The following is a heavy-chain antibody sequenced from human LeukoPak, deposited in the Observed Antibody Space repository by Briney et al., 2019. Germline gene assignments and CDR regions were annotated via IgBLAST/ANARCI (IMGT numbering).Heavy chain of an antibody. D-gene: IGHD6-19*01. CDR2: ISSGGSTT. CDR3: AREWGPIAVSGGPGY. Sequence: GGSLRLSCAASGFTFGSYEMKWVRQAPGKGLEWVSYISSGGSTTYYADSVKGRFTISRDNSKNTLFLQMNSLRAEDTAVYYCAREWGPIAVSGGPGYWGQGALVTVSS. V-gene: IGHV3-48*03. J-gene: IGHJ4*02. CDR1: GFTFGSYE.